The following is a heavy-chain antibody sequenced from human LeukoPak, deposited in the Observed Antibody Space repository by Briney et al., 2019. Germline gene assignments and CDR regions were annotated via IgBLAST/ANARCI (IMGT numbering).Heavy chain of an antibody. CDR2: IYTSGST. V-gene: IGHV4-4*07. D-gene: IGHD6-13*01. CDR3: AREERLYSSSWYPRPYYYYMDV. Sequence: SETLSLTCTVSGGSISSYYWNWIRQPAGKGLEWIGRIYTSGSTNYNPSLKSRVTTSVDTSKNQFSLKLSSVTAADTAVYYCAREERLYSSSWYPRPYYYYMDVWGKGTTVTISS. CDR1: GGSISSYY. J-gene: IGHJ6*03.